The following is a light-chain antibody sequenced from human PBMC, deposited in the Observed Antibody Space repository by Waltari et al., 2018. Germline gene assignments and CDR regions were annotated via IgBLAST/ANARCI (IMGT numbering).Light chain of an antibody. J-gene: IGKJ3*01. CDR3: QRYNSYPIT. V-gene: IGKV1-5*03. CDR2: EAT. CDR1: QRIGSW. Sequence: DIQMTQSPSTLSASVGDRGTITCRASQRIGSWVAWYQQKPGKAPKLLIYEATSLECGVPSRFSASGSGTEFTLTISSLQPDDFATYYCQRYNSYPITFGPGTKVDI.